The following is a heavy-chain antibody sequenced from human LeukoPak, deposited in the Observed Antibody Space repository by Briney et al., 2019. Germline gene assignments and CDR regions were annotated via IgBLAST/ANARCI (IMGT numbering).Heavy chain of an antibody. J-gene: IGHJ4*02. CDR3: AISSTWPGLFDY. D-gene: IGHD3-3*02. V-gene: IGHV3-53*01. CDR1: ELTLSSNY. CDR2: IYSGGST. Sequence: PGGSLRLSCAASELTLSSNYMNWIRQAPGRGLEWVSFIYSGGSTYYADSVKGRFTISRDNSKNTLYLQMNSLRAEDTAVYYCAISSTWPGLFDYWGQGTLVTVSS.